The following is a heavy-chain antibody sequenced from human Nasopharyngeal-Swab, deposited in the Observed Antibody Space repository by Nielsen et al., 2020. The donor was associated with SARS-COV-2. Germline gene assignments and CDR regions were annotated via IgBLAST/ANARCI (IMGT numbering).Heavy chain of an antibody. J-gene: IGHJ4*02. CDR1: GFSLSTSGMR. Sequence: SGPTLVQPPQPLTLTCTFSGFSLSTSGMRVSWIRQPPGKALEWLARIDWDDDKFYSTSLKTRLTISKDTSKNRVVLTMTNMDPVDTATYYCARVDVDTSMTHWGQGTLVTVSS. D-gene: IGHD5-18*01. CDR3: ARVDVDTSMTH. V-gene: IGHV2-70*04. CDR2: IDWDDDK.